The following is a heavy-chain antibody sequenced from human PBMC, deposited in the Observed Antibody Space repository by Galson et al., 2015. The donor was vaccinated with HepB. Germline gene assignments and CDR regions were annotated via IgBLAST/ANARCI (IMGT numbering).Heavy chain of an antibody. CDR3: AREGNMDIVVVPAGKNYYYYGMDV. D-gene: IGHD2-2*03. V-gene: IGHV1-69*13. J-gene: IGHJ6*02. Sequence: SVKVSCKASGGTFSSYAISWVRQAPGQGLEWMGGIIPIFGTANYAQKFQGRVTITADESTSTAYMELSSLRSEDTAVYYCAREGNMDIVVVPAGKNYYYYGMDVWGQGTTVTVSS. CDR2: IIPIFGTA. CDR1: GGTFSSYA.